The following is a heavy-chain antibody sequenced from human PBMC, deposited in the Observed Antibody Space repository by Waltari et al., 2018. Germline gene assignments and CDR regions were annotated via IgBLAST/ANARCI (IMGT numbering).Heavy chain of an antibody. Sequence: EVQLVESGGGLVQPGRSLRLSCAASGFTFDDYAMHWVRQAPGKGLEWVSGISWNSGSIGYADSVKGRFTISRDNAKNSLYLQMNSLRAEDTALYYCAKDQSIAVAGTRIDYWGQGTLVTVSS. J-gene: IGHJ4*02. CDR2: ISWNSGSI. CDR3: AKDQSIAVAGTRIDY. V-gene: IGHV3-9*01. CDR1: GFTFDDYA. D-gene: IGHD6-19*01.